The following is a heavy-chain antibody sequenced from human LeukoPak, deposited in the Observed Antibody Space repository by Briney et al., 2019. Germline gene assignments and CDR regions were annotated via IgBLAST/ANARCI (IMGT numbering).Heavy chain of an antibody. D-gene: IGHD5-12*01. CDR1: GYTFTSYG. V-gene: IGHV1-18*01. J-gene: IGHJ4*02. Sequence: ASLKVSCKASGYTFTSYGFSWVRQAPGQGLEWMGWISAYNGNTKYTQKLPGRVTMTTDTSTSAAYMELRGLRSDDTAVYFCARDKGGYDFDYWGQGTLVTVSS. CDR2: ISAYNGNT. CDR3: ARDKGGYDFDY.